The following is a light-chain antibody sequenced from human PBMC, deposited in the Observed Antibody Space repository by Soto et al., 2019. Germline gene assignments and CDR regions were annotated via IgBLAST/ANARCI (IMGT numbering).Light chain of an antibody. V-gene: IGKV1-39*01. CDR1: QSISTY. J-gene: IGKJ1*01. CDR2: AAS. Sequence: DIQMTQSPPSLSASVGDTITITCRASQSISTYLDWYQVTPGKAPKVLIYAASTLQAGVPSRFSGSGSGTEFTLTINSLQPEDFATYYCQQNYNLPPWTFGQGTKVEIK. CDR3: QQNYNLPPWT.